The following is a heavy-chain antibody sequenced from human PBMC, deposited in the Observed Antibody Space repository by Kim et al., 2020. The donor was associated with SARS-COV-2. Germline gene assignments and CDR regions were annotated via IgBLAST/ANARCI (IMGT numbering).Heavy chain of an antibody. CDR1: GGSISSSNW. CDR3: ARTRDLADYGDYPEAGQMGWYYFDY. CDR2: IYHSGST. D-gene: IGHD4-17*01. Sequence: SETLSLTCAVSGGSISSSNWWSWVRQPPGKGLEWIGEIYHSGSTNYNPSLKSRVTISVDKSKNQFSLKLSSVTAADTAVYYCARTRDLADYGDYPEAGQMGWYYFDYWGQGTLVTVSS. V-gene: IGHV4-4*02. J-gene: IGHJ4*02.